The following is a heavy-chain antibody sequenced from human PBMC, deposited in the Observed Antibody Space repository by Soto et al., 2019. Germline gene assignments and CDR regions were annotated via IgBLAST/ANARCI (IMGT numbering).Heavy chain of an antibody. CDR2: IKEDGSAN. J-gene: IGHJ5*02. CDR1: GFTFSSYW. Sequence: EVQLVESGGGLVQPGGSLRLSCVASGFTFSSYWMSWVRQAPGKGLEWVADIKEDGSANYYVDSVKGRFTISRDNAKNSFDLQVHSLGAEETGWYFFAEDAPLILIDGKFFWGFGPWGQGTLVPLPS. V-gene: IGHV3-7*01. CDR3: AEDAPLILIDGKFFWGFGP. D-gene: IGHD3-9*01.